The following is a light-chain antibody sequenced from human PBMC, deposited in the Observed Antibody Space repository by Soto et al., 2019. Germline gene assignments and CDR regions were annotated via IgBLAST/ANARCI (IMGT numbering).Light chain of an antibody. CDR1: SSDVGGYSY. Sequence: QSVLTQPASVSGSPGQSIAISCTGTSSDVGGYSYVSWYQQQPGKAPKLVISDVRNRPSGVSDRFSGSKSGNTASLTISGLQTEDEADYYCASYTTSSTYVFGTGTKSPS. CDR2: DVR. J-gene: IGLJ1*01. CDR3: ASYTTSSTYV. V-gene: IGLV2-14*01.